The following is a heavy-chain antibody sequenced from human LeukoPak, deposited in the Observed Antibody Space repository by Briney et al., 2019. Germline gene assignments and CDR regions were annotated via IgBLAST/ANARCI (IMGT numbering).Heavy chain of an antibody. CDR3: ARGRRIAARPFPFRYYYYMDV. V-gene: IGHV1-8*01. D-gene: IGHD6-6*01. CDR2: MKPNSGNT. J-gene: IGHJ6*03. Sequence: ASVKVSCKASGYTFTSYDISWVRQATGQGLEWMGWMKPNSGNTGYAQKFQGRVTMTRNTSISTAYMELSSLRSEDTAVYYCARGRRIAARPFPFRYYYYMDVWGKGTTVTVSS. CDR1: GYTFTSYD.